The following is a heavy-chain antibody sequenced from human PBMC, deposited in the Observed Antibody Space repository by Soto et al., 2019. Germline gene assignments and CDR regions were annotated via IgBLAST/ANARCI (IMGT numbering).Heavy chain of an antibody. V-gene: IGHV3-23*01. J-gene: IGHJ5*01. CDR1: RFTFSDYA. Sequence: DVQFLESGGGRVQPGGSLTLSCAASRFTFSDYAMSWVRQAPGKGLEWVSAIGGTGADTYYADSVRGRFTVSRDNSKNTLFLQLNSLRDEDTAVYYCAKDAVAYNGKWDWFDSWGQGTLVTVSS. CDR3: AKDAVAYNGKWDWFDS. D-gene: IGHD6-19*01. CDR2: IGGTGADT.